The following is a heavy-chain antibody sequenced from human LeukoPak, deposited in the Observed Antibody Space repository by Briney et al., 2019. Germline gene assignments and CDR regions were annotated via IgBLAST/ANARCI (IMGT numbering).Heavy chain of an antibody. CDR3: ARAIAASSYYYYYMDV. Sequence: SETLSLTCTVSSVSISSYYWSWIRQPAGKGLEWIGRIYTSGSTNYNPSLKSRVTMSVDTSKNQFSLKLSSVTAADTAVYYCARAIAASSYYYYYMDVWGKGTTVTVSS. CDR1: SVSISSYY. CDR2: IYTSGST. D-gene: IGHD6-13*01. V-gene: IGHV4-4*07. J-gene: IGHJ6*03.